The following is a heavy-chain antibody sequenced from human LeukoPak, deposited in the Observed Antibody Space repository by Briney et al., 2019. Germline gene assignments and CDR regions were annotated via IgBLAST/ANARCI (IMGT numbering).Heavy chain of an antibody. Sequence: SETLSLTCTVSGGSISSGDFYWSWIRQPPGKGLEWIGHISRSGGTYYNPSLKSRVTISVDRSKNQFSLKLNSVTAADTAVFHCAREAPEIIFGLVKDAYDIWGQGTRVTVSS. J-gene: IGHJ3*02. V-gene: IGHV4-30-2*01. D-gene: IGHD3/OR15-3a*01. CDR3: AREAPEIIFGLVKDAYDI. CDR1: GGSISSGDFY. CDR2: ISRSGGT.